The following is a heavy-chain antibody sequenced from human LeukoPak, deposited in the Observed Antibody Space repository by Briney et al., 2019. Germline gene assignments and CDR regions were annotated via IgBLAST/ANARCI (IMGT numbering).Heavy chain of an antibody. Sequence: PSETLSLTCTVSGGSISSYYWSWIRQPPGKGPEWIGYIYYSGSTNYNPSLKSRVTISVDTSKNQFSLKLSSVTAADTAVYYCARHGYYYDSSGYFDYWGQGTLVTVSS. CDR3: ARHGYYYDSSGYFDY. V-gene: IGHV4-59*08. CDR1: GGSISSYY. CDR2: IYYSGST. D-gene: IGHD3-22*01. J-gene: IGHJ4*02.